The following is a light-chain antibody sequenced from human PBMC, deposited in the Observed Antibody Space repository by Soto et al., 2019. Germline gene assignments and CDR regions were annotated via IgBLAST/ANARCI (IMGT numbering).Light chain of an antibody. V-gene: IGKV3-15*01. CDR2: GAS. J-gene: IGKJ2*01. CDR3: QQYNNWPPDT. CDR1: QSVNNN. Sequence: EIILTQSPASLSLSPGERAPLSCRASQSVNNNVAWYQQKRRQAPRLLIYGASTRATGIPGRFRGSGSGTEFTLTITSLQSEDFAVYFCQQYNNWPPDTFGQGTKLEIK.